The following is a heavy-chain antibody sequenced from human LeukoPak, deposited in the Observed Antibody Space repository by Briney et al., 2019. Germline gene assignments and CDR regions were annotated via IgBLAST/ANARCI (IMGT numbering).Heavy chain of an antibody. V-gene: IGHV3-30-3*01. Sequence: PGGPLRLSCAAPGFTFSSYAMHWVRQAPGKGLEWGAVISYDGSNKYYADSVKGRFTISRDNSKNTLYLQMNSLRSEDTAVYYCARSLLRYTVDGTEYFQHWGQGTLVTVSS. CDR1: GFTFSSYA. D-gene: IGHD4-23*01. J-gene: IGHJ1*01. CDR2: ISYDGSNK. CDR3: ARSLLRYTVDGTEYFQH.